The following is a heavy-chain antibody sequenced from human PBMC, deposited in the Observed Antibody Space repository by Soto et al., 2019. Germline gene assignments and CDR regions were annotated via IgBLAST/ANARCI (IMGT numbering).Heavy chain of an antibody. CDR1: GFSFSNYA. V-gene: IGHV3-30*18. J-gene: IGHJ4*02. D-gene: IGHD1-1*01. Sequence: GGSLRLSCAASGFSFSNYAMQWVRQAPGKGLEWVAVISKGGSDKYYVDSVKGRFTVSRDNSRNTLYLEMNSLRVEDTAVYYCAKDGGTGGTFDYWGQGILVTGSS. CDR2: ISKGGSDK. CDR3: AKDGGTGGTFDY.